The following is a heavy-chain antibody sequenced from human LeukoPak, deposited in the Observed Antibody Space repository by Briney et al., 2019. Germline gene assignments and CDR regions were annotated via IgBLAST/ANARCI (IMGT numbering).Heavy chain of an antibody. Sequence: PGRSLRLSCAASGFTLSSYLMSWVRQAPGKGLEWVANIKQDGSEKYYVDSVKGRFTISRDNAKNSLYLQMNSLRAEDTAVYCCTRAENYYYGMEVWGQGTTVTVSS. V-gene: IGHV3-7*04. CDR1: GFTLSSYL. CDR3: TRAENYYYGMEV. CDR2: IKQDGSEK. J-gene: IGHJ6*02.